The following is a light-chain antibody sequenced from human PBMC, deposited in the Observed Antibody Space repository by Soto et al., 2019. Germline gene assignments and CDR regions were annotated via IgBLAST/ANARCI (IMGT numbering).Light chain of an antibody. CDR1: QNVGNS. CDR3: QHYNNWPPYT. CDR2: GAT. Sequence: EIVMTQSPATLSVSPGERATLSCRASQNVGNSLAWYQQKPGQAPRLLIYGATTRATGIPARFSGSGSGTDFTPTISSLQSEDFAVYYCQHYNNWPPYTFGQGTKVEIK. V-gene: IGKV3-15*01. J-gene: IGKJ2*01.